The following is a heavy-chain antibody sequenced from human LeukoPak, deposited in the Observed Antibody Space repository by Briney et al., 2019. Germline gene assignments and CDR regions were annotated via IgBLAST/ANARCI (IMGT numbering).Heavy chain of an antibody. J-gene: IGHJ4*02. CDR3: ARDREPYYYDSSGSYYFDS. Sequence: GGSLRLSCAASGFTFSDYAMNWVRQAPGKGLEWVSAISRNGETTYYADSVKGRFTISRDNAKNSLYLQMNTLRAEDTAVYYCARDREPYYYDSSGSYYFDSWGQGTLVTVSS. CDR1: GFTFSDYA. D-gene: IGHD3-22*01. CDR2: ISRNGETT. V-gene: IGHV3-23*01.